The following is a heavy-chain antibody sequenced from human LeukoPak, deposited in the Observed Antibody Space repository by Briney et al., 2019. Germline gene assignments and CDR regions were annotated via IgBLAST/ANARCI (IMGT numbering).Heavy chain of an antibody. CDR3: ARVTRSGPTYDFGS. CDR1: GFTFSSYW. J-gene: IGHJ3*01. V-gene: IGHV3-74*01. D-gene: IGHD3-3*01. Sequence: GGSLRLSCAASGFTFSSYWMHWVRQAPGKGLVWVSRINTDGSSTSYADSVKGRFTISRDNAKTTLYLQMNSLRAEDTAVYYCARVTRSGPTYDFGSWGQGTMVTVSS. CDR2: INTDGSST.